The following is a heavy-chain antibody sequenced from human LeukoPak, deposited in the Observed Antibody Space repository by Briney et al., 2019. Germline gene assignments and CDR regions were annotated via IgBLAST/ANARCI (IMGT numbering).Heavy chain of an antibody. CDR3: ASEGRYCSGGSCYRLGTPDY. CDR2: ISSSSSYI. D-gene: IGHD2-15*01. J-gene: IGHJ4*02. CDR1: GFTFSSYS. V-gene: IGHV3-21*01. Sequence: GGSLRLSCAASGFTFSSYSKNWVRQAPGKGLEWVSSISSSSSYIYYADSVKGRFTISRDNAKNSLYLQMNSLRAEDTAVYYCASEGRYCSGGSCYRLGTPDYWGQGTLVTVSS.